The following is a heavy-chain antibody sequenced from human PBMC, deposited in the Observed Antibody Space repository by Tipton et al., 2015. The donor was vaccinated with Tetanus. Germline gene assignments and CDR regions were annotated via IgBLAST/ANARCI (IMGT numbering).Heavy chain of an antibody. CDR3: ARSPGSGGLLWLDS. J-gene: IGHJ5*01. CDR2: IFHIGGT. Sequence: TLSLTCTVSGGSINNGAYTWSWIRQSPGKGLEWIGYIFHIGGTYYNPSLKSRVTISVDGPNTQFSLNLKSVTAADTAVYYCARSPGSGGLLWLDSWRQGPLVSVSS. CDR1: GGSINNGAYT. V-gene: IGHV4-30-2*06. D-gene: IGHD3-10*01.